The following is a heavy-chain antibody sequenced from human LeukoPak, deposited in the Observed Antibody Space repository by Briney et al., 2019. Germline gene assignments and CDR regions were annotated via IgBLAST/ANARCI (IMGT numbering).Heavy chain of an antibody. J-gene: IGHJ4*02. D-gene: IGHD3-22*01. V-gene: IGHV3-23*01. CDR3: AKDRTYYSDFSAYYFSPPLQHY. Sequence: GGFLRLSCVASGFTFSNYGMSWVRQAPGKGLEWVSPILCSSGSTYYADSVKGRVTISRDNSRNTVYLQMKSLRAEDTAVYYCAKDRTYYSDFSAYYFSPPLQHYWGQGTLVTVSS. CDR2: ILCSSGST. CDR1: GFTFSNYG.